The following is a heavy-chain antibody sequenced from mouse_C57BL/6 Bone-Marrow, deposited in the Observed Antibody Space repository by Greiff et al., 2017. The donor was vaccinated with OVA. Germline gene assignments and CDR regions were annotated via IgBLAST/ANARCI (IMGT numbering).Heavy chain of an antibody. CDR2: IYPRDGST. J-gene: IGHJ4*01. CDR3: ASYFLRLFYAMDY. CDR1: GYTFTDHT. V-gene: IGHV1-78*01. Sequence: QVQLKESDAELVKPGASVKISCKVSGYTFTDHTIHWMKQRPEQGLEWIGYIYPRDGSTKYNEKFKGKATLTADKSSSTAYMQLNSLTSEDSAVYYCASYFLRLFYAMDYWGQGTSVTVSS. D-gene: IGHD3-2*02.